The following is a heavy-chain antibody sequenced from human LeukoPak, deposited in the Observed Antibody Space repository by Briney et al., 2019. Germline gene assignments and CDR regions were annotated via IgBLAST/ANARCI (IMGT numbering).Heavy chain of an antibody. CDR1: GYTFTSYD. V-gene: IGHV1-8*01. CDR2: MNPNSGNT. J-gene: IGHJ3*02. Sequence: ASVKVSCKASGYTFTSYDINWVRQATGQGLGWMGWMNPNSGNTGYAQKFQGRVTMTRNTSISTAYMELSSLRSEDTAVYYCAREGGSYYRDAFDIWGQGTMVTVSS. CDR3: AREGGSYYRDAFDI. D-gene: IGHD1-26*01.